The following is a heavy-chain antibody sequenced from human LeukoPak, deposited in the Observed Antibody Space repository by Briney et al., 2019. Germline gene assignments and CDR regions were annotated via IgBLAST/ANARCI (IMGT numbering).Heavy chain of an antibody. D-gene: IGHD2-2*01. CDR3: AKVVYFDY. Sequence: DSVKGRFTISRDNSKNTLYLQMNSLRAEDTAVYYCAKVVYFDYWGQGTLVTVSS. J-gene: IGHJ4*02. V-gene: IGHV3-30*02.